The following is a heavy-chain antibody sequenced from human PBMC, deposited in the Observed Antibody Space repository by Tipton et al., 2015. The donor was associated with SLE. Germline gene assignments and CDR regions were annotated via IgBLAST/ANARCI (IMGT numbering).Heavy chain of an antibody. V-gene: IGHV4-39*07. CDR3: ARVNWVVVAARNYYGMDV. CDR1: GGSISSSSYY. Sequence: TLSLTCTVSGGSISSSSYYWGWIRQPPGKGLEWIGSIYYSGSTYYNPSLKSRVTISVDTSKNQFSLKLSSVTAADTAVYYCARVNWVVVAARNYYGMDVWGQGTTVTVSS. CDR2: IYYSGST. J-gene: IGHJ6*02. D-gene: IGHD2-15*01.